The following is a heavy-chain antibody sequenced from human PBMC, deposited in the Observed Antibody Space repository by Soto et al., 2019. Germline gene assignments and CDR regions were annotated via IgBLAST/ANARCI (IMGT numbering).Heavy chain of an antibody. CDR3: ARILLWFETLRFDP. J-gene: IGHJ5*02. CDR1: GGSISNSYW. D-gene: IGHD3-10*01. CDR2: IYHSGST. Sequence: SETLSLTCTVSGGSISNSYWSWVRQPPGKGLEWIGEIYHSGSTNYNPSLKSRVTISVDKSKNQFSLKLSSVTAADTAVYYCARILLWFETLRFDPWGQGTLVTVSS. V-gene: IGHV4-4*02.